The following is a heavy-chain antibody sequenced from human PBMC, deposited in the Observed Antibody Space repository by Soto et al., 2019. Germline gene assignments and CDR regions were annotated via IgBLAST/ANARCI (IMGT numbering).Heavy chain of an antibody. CDR2: IRFDGGDS. CDR1: GFTFSSYW. CDR3: SGDLVSGSGSLGH. Sequence: EVHLVESGGALVQPGESLRLSCVASGFTFSSYWMHWVRQAPGKGLVWVSSIRFDGGDSNYADSVRGRFSISRDNAKNNLYLQMNSLRADETAVYYCSGDLVSGSGSLGHWGQGTLVTVSS. J-gene: IGHJ4*02. V-gene: IGHV3-74*01. D-gene: IGHD3-10*01.